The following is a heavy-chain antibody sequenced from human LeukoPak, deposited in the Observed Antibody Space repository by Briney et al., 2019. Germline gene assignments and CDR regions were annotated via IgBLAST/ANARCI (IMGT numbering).Heavy chain of an antibody. CDR3: ARGRLGYCTGGVCYFGA. Sequence: SETLSLTSAVYGGSFSGYYWSWIRQPPGKGLEWIGEINHSGSTNYNPSLKSRVTISVDTSKNQFSLKLSSVTAADTAVYYCARGRLGYCTGGVCYFGAWGQGTLVTVSS. V-gene: IGHV4-34*01. D-gene: IGHD2-8*02. J-gene: IGHJ5*02. CDR1: GGSFSGYY. CDR2: INHSGST.